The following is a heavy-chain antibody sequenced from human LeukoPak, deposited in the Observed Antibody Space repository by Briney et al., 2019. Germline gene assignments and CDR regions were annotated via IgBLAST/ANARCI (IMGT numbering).Heavy chain of an antibody. CDR2: IYYSGST. V-gene: IGHV4-39*07. CDR1: GGSISSSSYY. D-gene: IGHD3-3*01. J-gene: IGHJ4*02. CDR3: ARDRGPYYDLSRNWGYFDY. Sequence: SETLSLTCTVSGGSISSSSYYWGWIRQPPGKGLEWIGSIYYSGSTYYNPSLKSRVTISVDTSKNQFSLKLSSVTAADTAVYYCARDRGPYYDLSRNWGYFDYWGQGTLVTVSS.